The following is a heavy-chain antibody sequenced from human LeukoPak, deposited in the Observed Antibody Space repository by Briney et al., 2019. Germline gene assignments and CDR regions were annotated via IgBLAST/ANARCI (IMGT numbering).Heavy chain of an antibody. CDR2: ISGSSGSTI. Sequence: GGSLRLSCAASGFTFSSYAMSWVRQAPGKGLEWVSAISGSSGSTIYYADSVKGRFTISRDNAKNSLYLQMNSLRAEDTAVYYCARVRPPGYSGYRSPYWGQGTLVTVSS. CDR1: GFTFSSYA. CDR3: ARVRPPGYSGYRSPY. D-gene: IGHD5-12*01. V-gene: IGHV3-23*01. J-gene: IGHJ4*02.